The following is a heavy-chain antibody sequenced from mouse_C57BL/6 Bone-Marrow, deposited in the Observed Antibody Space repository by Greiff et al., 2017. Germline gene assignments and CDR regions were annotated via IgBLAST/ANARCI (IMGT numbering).Heavy chain of an antibody. CDR3: ARVPLAY. Sequence: EVKLMESGGGLVKPGGSLKLSCAASGFTFSSYAMSWVRQTPEKRLEWVATICDGGSYTYYPDNVKGRFTISRDNAKNNLYLQMSHLKSEDTAMYYCARVPLAYWGQGTLVTVSA. J-gene: IGHJ3*01. CDR1: GFTFSSYA. V-gene: IGHV5-4*03. CDR2: ICDGGSYT.